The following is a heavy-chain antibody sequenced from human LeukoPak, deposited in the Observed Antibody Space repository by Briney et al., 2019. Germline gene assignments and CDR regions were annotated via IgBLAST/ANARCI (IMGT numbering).Heavy chain of an antibody. V-gene: IGHV3-7*01. CDR2: IKQDGSEK. J-gene: IGHJ4*02. Sequence: PGGCLRLSCAGSGFTFSSYWMNWVRQAPGKGLEWVANIKQDGSEKYYVDSVKGRFTISRDNAKNSLYLQMNSLKAEDTAVYYCARQNYGDAHDCWGQGTLVTVSS. CDR3: ARQNYGDAHDC. CDR1: GFTFSSYW. D-gene: IGHD4-17*01.